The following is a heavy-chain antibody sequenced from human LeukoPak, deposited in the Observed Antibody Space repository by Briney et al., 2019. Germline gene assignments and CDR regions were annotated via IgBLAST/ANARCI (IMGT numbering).Heavy chain of an antibody. D-gene: IGHD1-26*01. Sequence: GRSLRLSCAASGFTFSSYWMSWVRQAPGKGLEWVANIKQDGSEKYYVDSVKGRFTISRDNAKNSLYLQMNSLRAEDTAVYYCASGRGSYDHDAFDIWGQGTMVTVSS. J-gene: IGHJ3*02. CDR2: IKQDGSEK. CDR3: ASGRGSYDHDAFDI. CDR1: GFTFSSYW. V-gene: IGHV3-7*03.